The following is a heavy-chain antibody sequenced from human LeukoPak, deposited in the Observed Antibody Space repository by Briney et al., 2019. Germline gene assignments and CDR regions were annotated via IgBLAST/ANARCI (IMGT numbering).Heavy chain of an antibody. Sequence: ASVKVPCKASGYTFTSYGISWVRQAPGQGLEWMGIINPSGGSTSYAQKFQGRVTMTRDTSTSTVYMELSSLRSEDTAVYYCARAYCSSTSCSDAFDIWGQGTMVTVSS. CDR2: INPSGGST. J-gene: IGHJ3*02. CDR3: ARAYCSSTSCSDAFDI. V-gene: IGHV1-46*01. CDR1: GYTFTSYG. D-gene: IGHD2-2*01.